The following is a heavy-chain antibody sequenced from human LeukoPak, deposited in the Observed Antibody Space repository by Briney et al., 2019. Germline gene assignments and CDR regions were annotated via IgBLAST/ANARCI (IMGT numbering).Heavy chain of an antibody. Sequence: GSSVKVSCEASGGTFSSYTISWVRQAPGQGLEWMGRIIPILGIANYAQKFQGRVTITADKSTSTAYMELSSLRSEDTAVYYCAREYSHIVGATLLGDWGQGTLVTVSS. CDR3: AREYSHIVGATLLGD. J-gene: IGHJ4*02. D-gene: IGHD1-26*01. CDR2: IIPILGIA. V-gene: IGHV1-69*04. CDR1: GGTFSSYT.